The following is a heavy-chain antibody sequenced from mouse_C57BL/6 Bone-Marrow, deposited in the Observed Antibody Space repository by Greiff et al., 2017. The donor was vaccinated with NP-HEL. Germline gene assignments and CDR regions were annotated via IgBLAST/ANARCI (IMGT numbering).Heavy chain of an antibody. J-gene: IGHJ2*01. D-gene: IGHD2-12*01. Sequence: QVQLQQPGAELVKPGASVKLSCKASGYTFTSYWMHWVKQRPGQGLEWIGMINPNSGSTNYNEKFKSKATLTVDKSSSTAYMQLSSLTSEDSAVYYCARAKYYTPFDYWGQGTTLTVSS. V-gene: IGHV1-64*01. CDR3: ARAKYYTPFDY. CDR2: INPNSGST. CDR1: GYTFTSYW.